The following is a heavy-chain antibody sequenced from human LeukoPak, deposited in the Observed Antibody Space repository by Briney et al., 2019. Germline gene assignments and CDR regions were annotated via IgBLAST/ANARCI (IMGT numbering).Heavy chain of an antibody. CDR1: GYTFTSYG. J-gene: IGHJ6*02. CDR3: AREGVEEYCSSTSRYYYYYYGMDV. D-gene: IGHD2-2*01. V-gene: IGHV1-18*01. Sequence: ASVKVSCKASGYTFTSYGISWVRQAPGQGLEWMGWISAYNGNTNYAQKLQGRVTMTTDTSTSTAYMELRSLRSDDTAVYYCAREGVEEYCSSTSRYYYYYYGMDVWGQGTTVTVSS. CDR2: ISAYNGNT.